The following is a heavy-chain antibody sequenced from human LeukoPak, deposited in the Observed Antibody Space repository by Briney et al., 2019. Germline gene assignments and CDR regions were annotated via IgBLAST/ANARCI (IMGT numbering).Heavy chain of an antibody. V-gene: IGHV3-30-3*01. Sequence: PGRSLRLSCAASGFTFSSYAMHWVRQAPGKGLEWVAVISYDGSNKYYADSVKGRFTISRDNSKNTLYLQMNSLRAEDTAVYYCAKDMGRITMIVVVIRTLDYWGQGTLVTVSS. CDR3: AKDMGRITMIVVVIRTLDY. CDR1: GFTFSSYA. J-gene: IGHJ4*02. CDR2: ISYDGSNK. D-gene: IGHD3-22*01.